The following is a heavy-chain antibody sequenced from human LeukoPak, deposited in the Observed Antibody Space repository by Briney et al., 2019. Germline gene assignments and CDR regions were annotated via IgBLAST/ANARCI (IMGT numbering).Heavy chain of an antibody. CDR2: ISTSSIYI. V-gene: IGHV3-21*01. D-gene: IGHD1-26*01. Sequence: GGSLRLSCAASGFTFSNYCMNWVRQAPGKGLEWVSSISTSSIYIYYANSLKGRFTISRDNAKNSLYLEMNSLRAEDTALYYCAREQWELRNWGQGTLVTVSS. J-gene: IGHJ1*01. CDR1: GFTFSNYC. CDR3: AREQWELRN.